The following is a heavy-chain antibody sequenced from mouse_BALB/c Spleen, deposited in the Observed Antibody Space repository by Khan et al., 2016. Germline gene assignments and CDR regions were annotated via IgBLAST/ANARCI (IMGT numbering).Heavy chain of an antibody. Sequence: QVQLQQSGAELVKPGASVKLSCKASAYTFTSYYMYWVKQRPGQGLEWIGEINPSNGDTNFNESFKSKATLTVDKSSSTTYMQFSSLTSEDSAVYYCTRAGYDYPFAYWGQGTLVTVSA. J-gene: IGHJ3*01. CDR3: TRAGYDYPFAY. CDR2: INPSNGDT. V-gene: IGHV1S81*02. CDR1: AYTFTSYY. D-gene: IGHD2-4*01.